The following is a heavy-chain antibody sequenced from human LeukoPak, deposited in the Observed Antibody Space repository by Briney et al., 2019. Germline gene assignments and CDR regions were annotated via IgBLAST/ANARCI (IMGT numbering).Heavy chain of an antibody. V-gene: IGHV4-39*01. Sequence: SETLSLTCTVSGGSISSSSYYWGWIRQPPGKGLEWIGSIYYSGSTYYNPSLMSRVTISVDTSKNQFSLKLSSVTAADTAVYYCARQTPGYYYDSSGYLDAFDIWGQGTMVTVSS. CDR1: GGSISSSSYY. CDR3: ARQTPGYYYDSSGYLDAFDI. CDR2: IYYSGST. J-gene: IGHJ3*02. D-gene: IGHD3-22*01.